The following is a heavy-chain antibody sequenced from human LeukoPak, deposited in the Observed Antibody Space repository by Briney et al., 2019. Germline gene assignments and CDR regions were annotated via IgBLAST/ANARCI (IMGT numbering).Heavy chain of an antibody. J-gene: IGHJ6*02. Sequence: SETLSLTCAVYGGSFSGYYWSWIRQPPGKGLEWIGEINHSGSTNYNPSLKSRVTISVDTPKNQFSLKLSSVTAADTAVYYCARGNHYYYYGMDVWGQGTTVTVSS. CDR1: GGSFSGYY. D-gene: IGHD1-14*01. CDR2: INHSGST. V-gene: IGHV4-34*01. CDR3: ARGNHYYYYGMDV.